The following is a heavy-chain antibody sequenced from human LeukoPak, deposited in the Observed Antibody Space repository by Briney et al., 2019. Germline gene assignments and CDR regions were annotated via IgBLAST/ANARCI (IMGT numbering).Heavy chain of an antibody. CDR3: AADRGYCAGDCLDV. V-gene: IGHV1-58*01. CDR1: GFTSSSSA. J-gene: IGHJ6*02. CDR2: IVVGSGNT. D-gene: IGHD2-21*02. Sequence: GASVKVSCKASGFTSSSSAVQWVRQARGQRLEWIGWIVVGSGNTNYAQKFQGRVTITRDMSTSTIYMELSSLTSEDTAVYCCAADRGYCAGDCLDVWGQGTTVTVSS.